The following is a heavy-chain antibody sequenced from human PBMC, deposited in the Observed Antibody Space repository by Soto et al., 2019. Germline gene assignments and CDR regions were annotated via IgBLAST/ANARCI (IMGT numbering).Heavy chain of an antibody. CDR2: FLFSGST. J-gene: IGHJ4*02. CDR1: GGSITRINHY. Sequence: QLQLQESAPGLVKPSETLSLTCIVPGGSITRINHYWGWIPKSPGKGLEWIGSFLFSGSTNYNPSLKSRVTLSVETAKNQFSLKMSSVTAADTALYYCARLGSSGWYQGSYFDYWGQGTLVTVSS. V-gene: IGHV4-39*01. D-gene: IGHD6-19*01. CDR3: ARLGSSGWYQGSYFDY.